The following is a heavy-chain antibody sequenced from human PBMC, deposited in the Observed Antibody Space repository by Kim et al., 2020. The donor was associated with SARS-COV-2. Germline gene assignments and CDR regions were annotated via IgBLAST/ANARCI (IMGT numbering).Heavy chain of an antibody. V-gene: IGHV4-38-2*02. Sequence: SESLSLTCTVSGYSISSGYYWGWIRQPPGKGLEWIASIYHSGSTYYNPSLRSRVTISVDTSKNPFSLKLTSVSAADTAKYYCARGLQSDYYFYGMDVLG. CDR3: ARGLQSDYYFYGMDV. CDR1: GYSISSGYY. CDR2: IYHSGST. J-gene: IGHJ6*02. D-gene: IGHD4-4*01.